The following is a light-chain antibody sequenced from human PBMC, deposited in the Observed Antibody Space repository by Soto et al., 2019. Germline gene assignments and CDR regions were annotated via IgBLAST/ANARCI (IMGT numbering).Light chain of an antibody. CDR2: KAS. V-gene: IGKV1-5*03. CDR3: QQYNDYPYT. J-gene: IGKJ2*01. Sequence: DIQMTQSPSTLSASVGDSVTITCRASQIINIWLAWYQQKAGKAPKLLIYKASSLESGVPSRFSGSGSGTEFTLTISSLQPDDFATYYCQQYNDYPYTFGQGTKLEIK. CDR1: QIINIW.